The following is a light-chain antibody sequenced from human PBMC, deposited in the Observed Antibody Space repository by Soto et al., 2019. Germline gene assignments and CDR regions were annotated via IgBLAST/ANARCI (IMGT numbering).Light chain of an antibody. Sequence: QSVLTQPPSASATPGQRVTISCSGSRSNIGTNAVNWYQQLPGTAPRLLIYNNNHRPSGAPDRFSGSKSGTSASLAISGLQSDDEATSVCAAWADSLYVLYVFGTGSKLTVL. CDR2: NNN. CDR3: AAWADSLYVLYV. CDR1: RSNIGTNA. J-gene: IGLJ1*01. V-gene: IGLV1-44*01.